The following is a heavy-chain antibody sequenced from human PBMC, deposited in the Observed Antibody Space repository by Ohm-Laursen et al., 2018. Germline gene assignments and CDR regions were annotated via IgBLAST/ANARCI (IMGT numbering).Heavy chain of an antibody. CDR2: ISSSSSYI. CDR3: ARELGYYDSSGVLDY. V-gene: IGHV3-21*01. CDR1: GFTFSSYS. J-gene: IGHJ4*02. D-gene: IGHD3-22*01. Sequence: SLRLSCTASGFTFSSYSMNWVRQAPGKGLEWVSSISSSSSYIYYADSVKGRFTISRDNAKNSLYLQMNSLRAEDTAVYYCARELGYYDSSGVLDYWGQGTLVTVSS.